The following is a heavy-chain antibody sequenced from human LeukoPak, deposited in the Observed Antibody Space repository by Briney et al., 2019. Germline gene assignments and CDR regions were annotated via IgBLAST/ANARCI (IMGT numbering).Heavy chain of an antibody. J-gene: IGHJ5*02. Sequence: GGSLRLSCAASGFTFDDYGMSWVRQAPGKGLEWVSYIGTSGSTIYYADSVKGRFTISRDNAKNSLYLQMNSLRAEDTAVYYCARFITTSASNWFDPWGQGTLVTVSS. CDR1: GFTFDDYG. CDR3: ARFITTSASNWFDP. CDR2: IGTSGSTI. D-gene: IGHD1-1*01. V-gene: IGHV3-48*03.